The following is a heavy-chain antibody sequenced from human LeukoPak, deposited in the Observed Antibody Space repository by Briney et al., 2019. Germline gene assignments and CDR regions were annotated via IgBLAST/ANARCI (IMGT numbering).Heavy chain of an antibody. V-gene: IGHV3-7*05. D-gene: IGHD2-15*01. J-gene: IGHJ1*01. Sequence: PGGSLRLSCAASGFTFSSNWMSWVRQAPGKGLEWVANIKQYGSEIYYVDSVKGRFTISRDNAKNSLFLQMNSLRAEDTAVYYCAKMRWPDYFQHWGQGTLVTVSS. CDR1: GFTFSSNW. CDR3: AKMRWPDYFQH. CDR2: IKQYGSEI.